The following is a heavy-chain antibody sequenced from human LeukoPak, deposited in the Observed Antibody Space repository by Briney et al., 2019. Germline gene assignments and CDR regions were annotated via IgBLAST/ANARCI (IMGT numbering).Heavy chain of an antibody. V-gene: IGHV1-24*01. CDR1: GYTLTELS. D-gene: IGHD1-20*01. J-gene: IGHJ4*02. Sequence: ASVKVSCKVSGYTLTELSMHWMRQAPGKGLEWMGGFDPEDGETIYAQKFQGRVTMTEDTSTDTAYMELSSLRSEDTAVYYCATLGITGTTWGDYWGQGTLVTVSS. CDR3: ATLGITGTTWGDY. CDR2: FDPEDGET.